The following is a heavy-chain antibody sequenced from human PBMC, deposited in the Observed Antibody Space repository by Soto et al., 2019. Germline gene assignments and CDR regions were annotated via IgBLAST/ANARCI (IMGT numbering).Heavy chain of an antibody. V-gene: IGHV3-33*01. Sequence: QVQLVESGGGVVQPGTSLRLSCVASGFTFSTYGMHWVRQAPGKGLEWVAVVWYDGKSQFYADSVRGRFTISRDNSKNTLYLQVNSLRAEDTALYYCARGSYYVSGKDIGAVRSYYYYGMDVWGQGTTVTVSS. CDR1: GFTFSTYG. CDR3: ARGSYYVSGKDIGAVRSYYYYGMDV. D-gene: IGHD3-10*01. CDR2: VWYDGKSQ. J-gene: IGHJ6*02.